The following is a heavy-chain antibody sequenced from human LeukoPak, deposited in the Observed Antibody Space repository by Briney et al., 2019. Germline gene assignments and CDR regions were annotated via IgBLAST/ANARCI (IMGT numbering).Heavy chain of an antibody. D-gene: IGHD6-13*01. Sequence: ASVKVSCKTSGYTFTHYAMSWVRQAPGQGLEWMGWINTNTGIPTYAQGFTGRFVFSVDTSVGTAYLRISSLEAEDSAVYYCARLLGSSSWFALAYWGQGSLVTVSS. CDR3: ARLLGSSSWFALAY. V-gene: IGHV7-4-1*02. J-gene: IGHJ4*02. CDR2: INTNTGIP. CDR1: GYTFTHYA.